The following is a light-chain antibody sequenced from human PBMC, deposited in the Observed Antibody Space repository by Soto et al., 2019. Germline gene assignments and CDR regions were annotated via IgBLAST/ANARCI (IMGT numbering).Light chain of an antibody. CDR3: ASYAGSDNVI. CDR2: EVS. Sequence: QSALTQPPSASGSPGHSVTISCTGTSSDIGGFNFVSWYQQHPGKAPKLMIYEVSKRPSGVPDRFSGSKSANTASLTVSGLQTEDEADYYCASYAGSDNVIFGGGTKVTVL. J-gene: IGLJ2*01. V-gene: IGLV2-8*01. CDR1: SSDIGGFNF.